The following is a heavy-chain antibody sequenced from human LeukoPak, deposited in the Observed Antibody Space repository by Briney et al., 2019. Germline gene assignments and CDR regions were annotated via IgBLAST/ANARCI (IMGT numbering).Heavy chain of an antibody. Sequence: GGSLRLSCVASGFTFSSYGMHWVRQAPGKGLEWVAFIRYDGSNKYYADSVKGRFTISRDNSKNTLYLQMNSLRAEDTAVYYCAKDPNYYDSSGLDYWGQGTLVTVSS. J-gene: IGHJ4*02. V-gene: IGHV3-30*02. D-gene: IGHD3-22*01. CDR1: GFTFSSYG. CDR3: AKDPNYYDSSGLDY. CDR2: IRYDGSNK.